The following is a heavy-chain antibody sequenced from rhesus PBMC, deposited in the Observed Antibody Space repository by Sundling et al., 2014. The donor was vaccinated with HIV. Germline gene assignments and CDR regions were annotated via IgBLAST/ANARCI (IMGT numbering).Heavy chain of an antibody. J-gene: IGHJ4*01. CDR3: TRDNHYNIWIRTLDY. CDR1: GFTFDDYA. Sequence: EVQLVESGGGLVQPGGSLRLSCAASGFTFDDYAMSWVRQAPGKGLEWVSRISWNSGTIYYADSVKGRFTISRDNAKNSLFLQMDRLRAEDTAVYYCTRDNHYNIWIRTLDYWGQGVLVTVSS. CDR2: ISWNSGTI. D-gene: IGHD3-3*01. V-gene: IGHV3-134*01.